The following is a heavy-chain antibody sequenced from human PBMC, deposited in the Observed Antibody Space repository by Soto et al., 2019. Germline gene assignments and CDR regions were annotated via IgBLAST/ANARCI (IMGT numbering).Heavy chain of an antibody. J-gene: IGHJ3*02. V-gene: IGHV1-46*01. CDR3: GREKWSVWRSDPFDI. CDR2: INPNGGST. D-gene: IGHD3-3*01. CDR1: GYTFINYY. Sequence: QVQLVQSGAEVKKPGASVKVSCKASGYTFINYYMHWLRQAPGQGLEWMGIINPNGGSTNYAQKFQGRVTLTRETSRSTVNLERSCVRSEYTAVYYGGREKWSVWRSDPFDIWGQGTMVTVSS.